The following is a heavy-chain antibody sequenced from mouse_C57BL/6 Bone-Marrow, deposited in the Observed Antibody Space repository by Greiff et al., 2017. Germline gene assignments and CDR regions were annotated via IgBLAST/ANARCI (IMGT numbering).Heavy chain of an antibody. CDR2: IYPRSGNT. D-gene: IGHD1-1*01. V-gene: IGHV1-81*01. Sequence: VQLQQPGAELVRPGASVKLSCKASGYTFTSYGISWVKQRPGQGLEWIGEIYPRSGNTNYNEKFKGKATLTEDKSSSTAYMDLRSLTSEDPAVLFCARSKDYYGSRYFDVWGTGTTVTVSS. CDR3: ARSKDYYGSRYFDV. J-gene: IGHJ1*03. CDR1: GYTFTSYG.